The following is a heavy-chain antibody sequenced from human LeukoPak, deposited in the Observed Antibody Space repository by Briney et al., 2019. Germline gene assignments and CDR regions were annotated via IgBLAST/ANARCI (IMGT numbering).Heavy chain of an antibody. CDR3: AKDLYCSGGSCHDLSDY. V-gene: IGHV3-23*01. D-gene: IGHD2-15*01. CDR2: ISGSGGGT. J-gene: IGHJ4*02. CDR1: GFTFSSHA. Sequence: GGSLRLSCAASGFTFSSHAMRWVRQAPGKGLEWVSTISGSGGGTYYADSVKGRFTISRDNSKNTLYLQMNSLRAEDTAVYYCAKDLYCSGGSCHDLSDYWGQGTLVTVSS.